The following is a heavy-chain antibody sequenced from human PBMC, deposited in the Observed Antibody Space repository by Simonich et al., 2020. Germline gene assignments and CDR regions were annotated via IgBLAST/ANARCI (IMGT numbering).Heavy chain of an antibody. CDR1: GCTFSSYA. D-gene: IGHD7-27*01. Sequence: QVQLVESGGGVVQPGRSLRLSCAASGCTFSSYAMHWVRQAEDMGLEGVAVISEDGSNKYYADSVKGRFTISRDNSKNTLYLQMNSLRAEDTAVYYCAREDLTGDAFDIWGQGTMVTVSS. J-gene: IGHJ3*02. CDR2: ISEDGSNK. V-gene: IGHV3-30*07. CDR3: AREDLTGDAFDI.